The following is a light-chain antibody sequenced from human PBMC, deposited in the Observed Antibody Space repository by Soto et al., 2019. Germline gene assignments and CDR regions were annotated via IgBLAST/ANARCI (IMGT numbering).Light chain of an antibody. CDR3: QQYNNWPQT. CDR2: DTS. J-gene: IGKJ1*01. V-gene: IGKV3-15*01. CDR1: QGIGDT. Sequence: VITQSKSTLSVSPGAVTTISCRASQGIGDTLAWSQHKPGQTPRLIIYDTSTRATGVPARFSGSGSGTECNLTISSLQSEDVTVYYCQQYNNWPQTFGQGTKVDIK.